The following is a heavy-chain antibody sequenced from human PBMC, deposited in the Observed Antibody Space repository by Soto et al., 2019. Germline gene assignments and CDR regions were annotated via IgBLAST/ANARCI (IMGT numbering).Heavy chain of an antibody. Sequence: QVQLQESGPGLVKPSQTLSLTCTVSGGSISSGDYYWSWIRQPPGKGLEWIGYIYYGGSTYYNPSLKSRVTISVDTSKNPFSLELSSVTAADTAVYYCASSSYGYTFYDYWGQGTLVTVSS. J-gene: IGHJ4*02. V-gene: IGHV4-30-4*01. CDR3: ASSSYGYTFYDY. D-gene: IGHD5-18*01. CDR1: GGSISSGDYY. CDR2: IYYGGST.